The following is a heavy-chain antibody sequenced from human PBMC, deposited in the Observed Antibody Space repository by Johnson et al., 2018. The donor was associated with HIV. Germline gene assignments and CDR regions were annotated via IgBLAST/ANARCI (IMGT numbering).Heavy chain of an antibody. V-gene: IGHV3-30*02. Sequence: SLRLSCVASGFTFSNYGMHWVRQAPGKGLEWVAFIRFDGSSTSYADSVKGRFPISRDNAKNTPYLQMNSLRAEDTAVYYCARDLDSSGWYESNDAFDIWGQGTMVTVSS. D-gene: IGHD6-19*01. CDR2: IRFDGSST. CDR3: ARDLDSSGWYESNDAFDI. J-gene: IGHJ3*02. CDR1: GFTFSNYG.